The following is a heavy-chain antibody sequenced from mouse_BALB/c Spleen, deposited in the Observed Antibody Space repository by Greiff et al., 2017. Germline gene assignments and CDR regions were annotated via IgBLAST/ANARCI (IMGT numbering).Heavy chain of an antibody. J-gene: IGHJ2*01. Sequence: DVHLVESGGGLVKPGGYLKLSCAASGFTFSDYYMYWVRQTPEKRLEWVATISDGGSYTYYPDSVKGRFTISRDNAKNNLYLQMSSLKSEDTAMYYCARDGLWLRQGNYFDYWGQGTTLTVSS. D-gene: IGHD2-2*01. CDR1: GFTFSDYY. CDR2: ISDGGSYT. CDR3: ARDGLWLRQGNYFDY. V-gene: IGHV5-4*02.